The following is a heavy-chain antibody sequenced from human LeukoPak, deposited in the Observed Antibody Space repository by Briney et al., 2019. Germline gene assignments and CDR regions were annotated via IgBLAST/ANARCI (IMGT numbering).Heavy chain of an antibody. V-gene: IGHV3-7*01. D-gene: IGHD6-6*01. Sequence: PGGSLRLSCAASGFSFSSYWMHWVRQAPGKGLEWVANIKYDGSEKYYVDSVKGRFTISRDNAENSLHLQMNSLRAEDTAVYYCARDSVRGRPLVAFDIWGQGTMVTVSS. CDR2: IKYDGSEK. CDR3: ARDSVRGRPLVAFDI. J-gene: IGHJ3*02. CDR1: GFSFSSYW.